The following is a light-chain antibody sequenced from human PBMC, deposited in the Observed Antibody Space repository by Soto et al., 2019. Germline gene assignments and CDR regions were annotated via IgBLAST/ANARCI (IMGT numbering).Light chain of an antibody. V-gene: IGKV1-5*03. CDR2: KAS. CDR3: QQYNTYNT. CDR1: QSISSW. Sequence: DIQMTQSPSTLSASVGDRVTITCRASQSISSWLAWYQQKPGKAPKLLIYKASSLESGVPSRFSGSGSGTEFTLTISGLQPDDFATYYCQQYNTYNTFGQGTKLEIK. J-gene: IGKJ2*01.